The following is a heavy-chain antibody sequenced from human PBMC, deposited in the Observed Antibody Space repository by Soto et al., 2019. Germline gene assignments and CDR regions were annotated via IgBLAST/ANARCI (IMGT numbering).Heavy chain of an antibody. CDR1: GGSISSGGYS. J-gene: IGHJ1*01. D-gene: IGHD2-15*01. CDR3: GPRGVVADTRGY. CDR2: IYHSGST. V-gene: IGHV4-30-2*01. Sequence: SETLSLTCAVSGGSISSGGYSWSWIRRPPGKGLEWIGYIYHSGSTYYNPSLKSRVTISVDRSKNQFSLKLSSVTAADTAVYYCGPRGVVADTRGYWGKGTQVTVSS.